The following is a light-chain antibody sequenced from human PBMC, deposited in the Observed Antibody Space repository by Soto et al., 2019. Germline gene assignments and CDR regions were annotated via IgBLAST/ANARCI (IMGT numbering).Light chain of an antibody. CDR3: QVRTNWSIA. J-gene: IGKJ5*01. Sequence: EFVLTQSPATLSLSPGERATLSCRASQSVSSYLAWYQQKPGQAPRLLIYDASNRATGIPARFSGTESGTDFTLTINNLEPEDFSVYYCQVRTNWSIAFGRGTRLETK. V-gene: IGKV3-11*01. CDR2: DAS. CDR1: QSVSSY.